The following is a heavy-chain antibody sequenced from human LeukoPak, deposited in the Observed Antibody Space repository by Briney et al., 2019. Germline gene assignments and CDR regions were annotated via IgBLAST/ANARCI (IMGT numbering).Heavy chain of an antibody. CDR1: GFTFNRYN. Sequence: GGSLRLSCAASGFTFNRYNMNWVRRAPGKGLEWVSSISTSSSYIYYADSVRGRFTISRDNAKNSLYLQMNSLRAEDTAVYYCATSRGSWPDYFDYWGQGTLVTVSS. CDR3: ATSRGSWPDYFDY. CDR2: ISTSSSYI. V-gene: IGHV3-21*01. D-gene: IGHD6-13*01. J-gene: IGHJ4*02.